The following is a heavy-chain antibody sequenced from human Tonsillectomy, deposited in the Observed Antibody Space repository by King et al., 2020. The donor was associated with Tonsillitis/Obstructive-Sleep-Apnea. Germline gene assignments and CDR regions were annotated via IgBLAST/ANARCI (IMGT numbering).Heavy chain of an antibody. CDR2: INPSCGST. CDR3: ARAYDYGHFDY. CDR1: GYTFTSYY. V-gene: IGHV1-46*01. Sequence: VQLVESGAEVKKPGASVKVSCKASGYTFTSYYMPWVRQAPGQGLELMGIINPSCGSTRYAQKFQGRVTMTRDMATSTVYMELSSLRSEDTAVYYCARAYDYGHFDYWGQGTLVTVSS. J-gene: IGHJ4*02. D-gene: IGHD4-17*01.